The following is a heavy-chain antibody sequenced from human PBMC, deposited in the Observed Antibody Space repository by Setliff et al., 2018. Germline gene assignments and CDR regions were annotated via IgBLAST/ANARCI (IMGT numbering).Heavy chain of an antibody. CDR2: IRQDGTNK. Sequence: GGSLRLSCVASGFTISNYWMAWVRQAPGKGLEWVADIRQDGTNKYCVDSVKGRFTISRDNAKNSLYLQMNSLRAEDTALYYCAREVWNIYDNDNSWSGYSDHWGQGTLVTVSS. CDR1: GFTISNYW. CDR3: AREVWNIYDNDNSWSGYSDH. J-gene: IGHJ4*02. V-gene: IGHV3-7*03. D-gene: IGHD3-3*01.